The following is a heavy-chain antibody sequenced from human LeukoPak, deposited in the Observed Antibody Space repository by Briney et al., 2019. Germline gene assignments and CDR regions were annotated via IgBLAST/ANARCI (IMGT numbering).Heavy chain of an antibody. CDR1: GGSFSGYY. D-gene: IGHD5-18*01. V-gene: IGHV4-34*01. CDR2: INHSGST. Sequence: PSETLSLTCGVYGGSFSGYYWSWIRQPPGKGLEWIGEINHSGSTNYNPSLKSRVTISLDTSKNQFSLRLSSVTAADTAVYYCARDYQGGYGDKTVDYWGQGTLVTVSS. J-gene: IGHJ4*02. CDR3: ARDYQGGYGDKTVDY.